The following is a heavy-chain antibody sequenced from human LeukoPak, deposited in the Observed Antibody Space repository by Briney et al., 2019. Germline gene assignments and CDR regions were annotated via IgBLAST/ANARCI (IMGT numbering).Heavy chain of an antibody. D-gene: IGHD3-22*01. V-gene: IGHV4-59*01. CDR1: GGSISSYY. J-gene: IGHJ2*01. CDR3: ARVQSYYDSSGQGYFDL. Sequence: PSETLSLTCTISGGSISSYYWSWIRQPPGKGLEWIGYIYYSGSTNYNPSLKSRVTISVDTSKNQFSLKLSSVTAADTAVYYCARVQSYYDSSGQGYFDLWGRGTLVTVSS. CDR2: IYYSGST.